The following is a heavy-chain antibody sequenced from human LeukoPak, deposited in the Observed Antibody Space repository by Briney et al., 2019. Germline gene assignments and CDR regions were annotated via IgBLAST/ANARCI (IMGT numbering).Heavy chain of an antibody. D-gene: IGHD3-22*01. CDR1: SGSISTSSYY. V-gene: IGHV4-39*01. CDR2: FYYSGST. CDR3: ARHRYYDNSGYYFDQ. Sequence: PSETLSLTCTVSSGSISTSSYYWDWIRQPPGKGLEWIGSFYYSGSTYYNPSHKSRVTISADTSKNQFSLKLSSVTAADTAVYYCARHRYYDNSGYYFDQWGQGTLVTVSS. J-gene: IGHJ4*02.